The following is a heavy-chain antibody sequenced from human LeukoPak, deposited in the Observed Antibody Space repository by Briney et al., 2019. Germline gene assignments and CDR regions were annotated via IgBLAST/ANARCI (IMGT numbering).Heavy chain of an antibody. D-gene: IGHD6-13*01. CDR2: IYSGGTT. CDR3: AREALVLGPYYFDY. Sequence: GVSLRLSCAASGFTVNRIYMIWVRQAPGKGLECVSVIYSGGTTWYADSVKGRFTISRDTNTLYLQMNSLRAEDTAVYYCAREALVLGPYYFDYWGQGTLVTVSS. CDR1: GFTVNRIY. J-gene: IGHJ4*02. V-gene: IGHV3-66*01.